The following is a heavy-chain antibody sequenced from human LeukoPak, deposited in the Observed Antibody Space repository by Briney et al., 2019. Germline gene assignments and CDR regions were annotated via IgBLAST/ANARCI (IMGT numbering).Heavy chain of an antibody. CDR2: IYYSGST. D-gene: IGHD6-19*01. CDR3: ARHQSSGWYGLHYYGMDV. Sequence: PSETLSLTCTGSGGSISSYYWSWIRQPPGKGLEWIGYIYYSGSTNYNPSLKSRVTISVDTSQNPFSLKVSSVTAADTAVYYCARHQSSGWYGLHYYGMDVWGQGTTVTVSS. J-gene: IGHJ6*02. CDR1: GGSISSYY. V-gene: IGHV4-59*08.